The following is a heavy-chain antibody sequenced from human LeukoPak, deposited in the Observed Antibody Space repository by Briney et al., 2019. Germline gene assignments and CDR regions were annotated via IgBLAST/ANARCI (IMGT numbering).Heavy chain of an antibody. CDR2: ISAYNGNT. J-gene: IGHJ5*02. D-gene: IGHD2-8*01. Sequence: ASVKVSRKASGYTFTSYGISWVRQAPGQGLEWKGWISAYNGNTNYAQKLQGRVTMTTDTSTSTAYMELRSLRSDDTAAYYCARCQYCTNGVCYFGNWFDPWGQGTLVTVSS. CDR3: ARCQYCTNGVCYFGNWFDP. V-gene: IGHV1-18*01. CDR1: GYTFTSYG.